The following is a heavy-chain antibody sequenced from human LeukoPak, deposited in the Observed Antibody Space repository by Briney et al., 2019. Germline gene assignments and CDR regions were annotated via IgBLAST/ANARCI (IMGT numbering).Heavy chain of an antibody. CDR2: IFHSGST. J-gene: IGHJ5*02. CDR3: ARGGYYGSGNDFRFDP. V-gene: IGHV4-4*02. D-gene: IGHD3-10*01. CDR1: GGSISSSNW. Sequence: SETLSLTCAVSGGSISSSNWWSWVRQPPGVGLEWIGEIFHSGSTNYNPSLKSRVTISVDTSKNQFSLKLTSVTAADTAVYFCARGGYYGSGNDFRFDPWGQGTLVTVSS.